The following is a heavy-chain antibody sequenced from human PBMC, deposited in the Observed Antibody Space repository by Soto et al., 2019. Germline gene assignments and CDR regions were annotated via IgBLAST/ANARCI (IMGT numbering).Heavy chain of an antibody. Sequence: SATLSLTCTVSGGSISSGDYYWSWIRQPPGKGLEWIGYIYYSGSTYYNPSLKSRVTISVDTSKNQFSLKLSSVTAADTAVYYCARQLYSSGPTYFDYWGQGTLVTVSS. CDR1: GGSISSGDYY. V-gene: IGHV4-30-4*01. CDR2: IYYSGST. J-gene: IGHJ4*02. D-gene: IGHD6-19*01. CDR3: ARQLYSSGPTYFDY.